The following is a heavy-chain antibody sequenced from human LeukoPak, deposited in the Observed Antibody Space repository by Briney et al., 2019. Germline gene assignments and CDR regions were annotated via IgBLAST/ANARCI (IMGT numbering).Heavy chain of an antibody. CDR2: IYYSGST. D-gene: IGHD3-22*01. Sequence: SQTLSLTCTVSGGSISSGGYYWSWIRQHPGKGLEWIGYIYYSGSTYYNPSLKSRVTISVDTSKNRFSLKLSSVTAADTAVYYCARGGYYDSSGNFYLDYWGQGTLVTVSS. J-gene: IGHJ4*02. CDR3: ARGGYYDSSGNFYLDY. CDR1: GGSISSGGYY. V-gene: IGHV4-31*03.